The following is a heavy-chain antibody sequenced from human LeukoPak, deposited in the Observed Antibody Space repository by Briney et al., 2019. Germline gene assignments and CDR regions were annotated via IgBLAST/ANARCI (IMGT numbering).Heavy chain of an antibody. CDR2: IYYSGST. Sequence: SETLSLTCTVSGGSISSYYWSWIRQPPGKGLEWIGYIYYSGSTNYNPSLKSRVTISVDTSKNQFSLKLSSVTAADTAVYYCARFEVGGGSFDYWGQGTLVTVSS. J-gene: IGHJ4*02. CDR1: GGSISSYY. CDR3: ARFEVGGGSFDY. D-gene: IGHD3-3*01. V-gene: IGHV4-59*01.